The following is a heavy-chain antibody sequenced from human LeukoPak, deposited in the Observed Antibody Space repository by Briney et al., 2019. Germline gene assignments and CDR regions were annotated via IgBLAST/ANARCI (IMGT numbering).Heavy chain of an antibody. CDR3: ARHFGVEQYFDY. Sequence: GGSLRLSCAASGFTFSSYSMNWVRQAPGKGLEWVSSISSSSSYIYYADSVKGRFTISRDNAKNSLYVQMNSLRAEDTAVYYCARHFGVEQYFDYWGQGTLVTVSS. CDR2: ISSSSSYI. D-gene: IGHD3-3*01. CDR1: GFTFSSYS. J-gene: IGHJ4*02. V-gene: IGHV3-21*01.